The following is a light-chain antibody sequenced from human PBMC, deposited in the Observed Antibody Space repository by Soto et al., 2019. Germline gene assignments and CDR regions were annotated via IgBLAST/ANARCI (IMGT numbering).Light chain of an antibody. CDR3: HQYNNWPPRYT. J-gene: IGKJ2*01. V-gene: IGKV3-15*01. CDR1: QSVSSN. Sequence: EIVMTQFPATLSVSPGERATLSCRASQSVSSNLAWYQQKPGQAPRLLIYGASTRATGIPARFSGSGSGTEFTLTISSLQSEDFAVYYCHQYNNWPPRYTFGQGTKLEIK. CDR2: GAS.